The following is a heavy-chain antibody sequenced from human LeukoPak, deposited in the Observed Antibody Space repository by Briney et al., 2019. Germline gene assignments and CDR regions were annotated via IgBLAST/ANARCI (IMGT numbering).Heavy chain of an antibody. CDR3: TRGVAVAGTHPLDYYYYYMDV. J-gene: IGHJ6*03. D-gene: IGHD6-19*01. CDR2: IRSEIFGGTT. Sequence: SGGSLRLSCTASEFTFGDCAMSWFRQAPGKGLEWVGLIRSEIFGGTTEYAASVKGRFTISRDDSKSIAYLQMNSLQTEDTAVYYCTRGVAVAGTHPLDYYYYYMDVWGKGTTVTVSS. V-gene: IGHV3-49*03. CDR1: EFTFGDCA.